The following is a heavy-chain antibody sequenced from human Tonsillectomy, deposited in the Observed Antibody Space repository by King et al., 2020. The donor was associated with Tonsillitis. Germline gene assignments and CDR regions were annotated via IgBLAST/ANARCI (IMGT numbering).Heavy chain of an antibody. D-gene: IGHD3-16*01. CDR1: GFLFSGYA. CDR3: ARDHVGGGGY. Sequence: VQLVESGGTVVQPGRSLRLSCAASGFLFSGYAMHWVRQAPGKGLEWVAVISYDGGSKFYADSVKGRFTTSRDNSKNMLYLQMNNLREEDTAVYHCARDHVGGGGYWGQGTLVTVSS. J-gene: IGHJ4*02. V-gene: IGHV3-30*01. CDR2: ISYDGGSK.